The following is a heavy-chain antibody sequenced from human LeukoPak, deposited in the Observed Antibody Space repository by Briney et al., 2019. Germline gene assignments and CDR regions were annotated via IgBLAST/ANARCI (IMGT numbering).Heavy chain of an antibody. CDR3: ARDLNKYSSGWYGSSAY. V-gene: IGHV4-59*01. CDR2: IYYSGST. D-gene: IGHD6-19*01. Sequence: SETLSLTCTVSGGSISSYYWSWIRQPPGKGLEWIGYIYYSGSTNYNPSLKSRVTISVDASKNQFSLKLSSVTAADTAVYYCARDLNKYSSGWYGSSAYWGQGTLVTVSS. CDR1: GGSISSYY. J-gene: IGHJ4*02.